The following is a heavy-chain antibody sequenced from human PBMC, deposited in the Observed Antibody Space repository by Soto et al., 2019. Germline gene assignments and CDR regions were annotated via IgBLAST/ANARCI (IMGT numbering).Heavy chain of an antibody. CDR2: ISAYSGST. J-gene: IGHJ4*01. CDR3: ARSIAAAVDFYY. CDR1: GYTFTSYG. D-gene: IGHD6-13*01. V-gene: IGHV1-18*01. Sequence: GATGEVSRKGSGYTFTSYGISWVRQAPGQGLEWMGWISAYSGSTNYAQKLQGRVTMTTDTSTSTAYMELSSLRSDDTAVYYCARSIAAAVDFYYWG.